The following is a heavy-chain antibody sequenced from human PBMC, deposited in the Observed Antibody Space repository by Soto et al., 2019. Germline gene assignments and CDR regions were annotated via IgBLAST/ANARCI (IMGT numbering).Heavy chain of an antibody. Sequence: ASVKVSCKASGYTFTSYDINWVRQATGQGLEWMGWMNPNSGNTGYAQKFQGRVTMTRNTSISTAYMELSGLRSEDTAVYYCARGRSVVDLFDIWGQGTMVTVSS. V-gene: IGHV1-8*01. CDR2: MNPNSGNT. CDR1: GYTFTSYD. J-gene: IGHJ3*02. CDR3: ARGRSVVDLFDI. D-gene: IGHD2-15*01.